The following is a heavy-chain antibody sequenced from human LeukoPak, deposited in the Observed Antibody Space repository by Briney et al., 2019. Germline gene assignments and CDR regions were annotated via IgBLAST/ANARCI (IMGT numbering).Heavy chain of an antibody. D-gene: IGHD3-10*01. J-gene: IGHJ4*02. CDR3: ARGEGGYFGSGSLVY. Sequence: GASVKVSCKASGYSFTEYCMYWVRQAPGQGLECMGWINPNSGATRSAQTFQGRVSMTRDTSMRTAYMELISLRPDDTAVYYCARGEGGYFGSGSLVYWGQGTPVTVSS. V-gene: IGHV1-2*02. CDR1: GYSFTEYC. CDR2: INPNSGAT.